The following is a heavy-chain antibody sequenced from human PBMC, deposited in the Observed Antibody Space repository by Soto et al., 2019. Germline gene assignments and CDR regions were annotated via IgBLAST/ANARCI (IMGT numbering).Heavy chain of an antibody. CDR1: GFTFSSYA. V-gene: IGHV3-23*01. Sequence: EVHLLESGGGLVQPGGSLRLSYAASGFTFSSYAMSWVRQAPGKGLEWVSAISGSGGSTYYADSVKGRFTISRDNSKNTLYQQMNSLRAEDTAVYYCAKGVQSTNGGGGDYWGQGTLVTVSS. CDR2: ISGSGGST. D-gene: IGHD3-16*01. CDR3: AKGVQSTNGGGGDY. J-gene: IGHJ4*02.